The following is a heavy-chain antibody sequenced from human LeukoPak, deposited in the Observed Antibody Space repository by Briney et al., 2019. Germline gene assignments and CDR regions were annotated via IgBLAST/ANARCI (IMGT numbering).Heavy chain of an antibody. CDR3: ARRYSNYFFDY. D-gene: IGHD4-11*01. Sequence: SETLSLTCGVSAYSITSGYYWAWIRQPPGKGLEWIGNIYHSGSTYYNLSLKSRVTISVDTSKNQFSLKLSSVTAADTAVYYCARRYSNYFFDYWGQGTLVTVSS. J-gene: IGHJ4*02. V-gene: IGHV4-38-2*01. CDR2: IYHSGST. CDR1: AYSITSGYY.